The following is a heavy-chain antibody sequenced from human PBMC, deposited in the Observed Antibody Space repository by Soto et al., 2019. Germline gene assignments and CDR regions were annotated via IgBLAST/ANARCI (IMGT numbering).Heavy chain of an antibody. V-gene: IGHV3-33*01. CDR2: IWYDGSNK. CDR3: ARGRSNGWVGNLDY. Sequence: QVQLVESGGGVVQPGRSLRLSCAASGFVFSSFGMNWVRQAPGKGLEWVAVIWYDGSNKYYADSVKGRFTISRDNSKNTLYLQMNGLRAEDTAVYYCARGRSNGWVGNLDYWGQGTLVTVSS. D-gene: IGHD6-19*01. CDR1: GFVFSSFG. J-gene: IGHJ4*02.